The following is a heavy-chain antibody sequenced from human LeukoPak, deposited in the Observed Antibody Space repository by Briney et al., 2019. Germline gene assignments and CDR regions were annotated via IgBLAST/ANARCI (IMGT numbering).Heavy chain of an antibody. J-gene: IGHJ4*02. CDR1: GFTFSNYG. D-gene: IGHD5-12*01. CDR3: AREAYDIVATMVGGVAD. Sequence: GGSLRLSCAASGFTFSNYGMYWVRQAPGKGLEWVAFIRYDGSDKYYADSVKGRFTMSRDNSKNTLYLQMDSLRPEDTAVYYCAREAYDIVATMVGGVADWGQGTLVTVSS. V-gene: IGHV3-30*02. CDR2: IRYDGSDK.